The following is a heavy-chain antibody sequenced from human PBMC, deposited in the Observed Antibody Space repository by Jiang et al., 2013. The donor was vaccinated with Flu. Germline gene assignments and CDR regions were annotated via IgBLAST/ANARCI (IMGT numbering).Heavy chain of an antibody. CDR3: ARLPSGDPSYYGMDV. CDR1: GYTFTGYY. CDR2: INPNSGGT. Sequence: GAEVKKPGASVKVSCKASGYTFTGYYMHWVRQAPGQGLEWMGWINPNSGGTNYAQKFQGWVTMTRDTSISTAYMELSRLRSDDTAVYYCARLPSGDPSYYGMDVWGQGTTVTVSS. D-gene: IGHD7-27*01. J-gene: IGHJ6*02. V-gene: IGHV1-2*04.